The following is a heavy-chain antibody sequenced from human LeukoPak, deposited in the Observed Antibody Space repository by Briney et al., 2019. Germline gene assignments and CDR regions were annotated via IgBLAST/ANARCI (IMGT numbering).Heavy chain of an antibody. CDR1: GFSFSSYG. J-gene: IGHJ5*02. CDR3: ARGSSNIAARNNWFDP. CDR2: ISGSGGST. V-gene: IGHV3-23*01. D-gene: IGHD6-6*01. Sequence: GGSLRLSCAASGFSFSSYGMRWGRQAPGGGLEWVSAISGSGGSTYYADSVKGRFTISRDNAKNSLYLQMNSLRAEDTAVYYCARGSSNIAARNNWFDPWGQGTLVTVSS.